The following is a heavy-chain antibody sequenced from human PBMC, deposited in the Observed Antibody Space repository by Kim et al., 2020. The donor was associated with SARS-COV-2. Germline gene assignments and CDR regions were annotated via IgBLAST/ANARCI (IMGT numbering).Heavy chain of an antibody. J-gene: IGHJ4*02. CDR1: GFTFDDYA. CDR3: ATVAGTYFDY. V-gene: IGHV3-43*02. D-gene: IGHD6-19*01. Sequence: GGSLRLSCAASGFTFDDYAMHWVRQAPGKGLEWVSLISGDGGSTYYADSVKGRFTISRDNSKNSLYLQMNSLRTEDTALYYCATVAGTYFDYWGQGTLVTVSS. CDR2: ISGDGGST.